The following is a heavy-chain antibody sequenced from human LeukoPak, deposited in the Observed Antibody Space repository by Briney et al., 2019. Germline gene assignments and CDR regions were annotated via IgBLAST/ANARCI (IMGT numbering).Heavy chain of an antibody. CDR3: ARVAAAIDY. J-gene: IGHJ4*02. CDR1: GGSFSGYY. D-gene: IGHD6-25*01. CDR2: INHSGST. V-gene: IGHV4-34*01. Sequence: SETLSLTCAVYGGSFSGYYWGWIRQPPGKGLEWIGEINHSGSTNYNPSLKSRVTISVDTSKNQFSLKLSSVTAADTAVYYCARVAAAIDYWGQGTLVTVSS.